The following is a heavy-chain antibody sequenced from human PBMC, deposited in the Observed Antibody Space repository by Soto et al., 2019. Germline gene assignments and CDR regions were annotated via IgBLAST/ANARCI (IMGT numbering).Heavy chain of an antibody. CDR3: ARDLRYKDYGPNWFDP. V-gene: IGHV3-21*01. Sequence: GSLRLSCAASGFTFSTYSLNWVRQAPGKGLEWVSSISSSSSYIYYADSVKGRFTISRDNAKNSLYLQMNSLRAEDTAVYYCARDLRYKDYGPNWFDPWGQGTLVTVSS. CDR2: ISSSSSYI. J-gene: IGHJ5*02. CDR1: GFTFSTYS. D-gene: IGHD4-17*01.